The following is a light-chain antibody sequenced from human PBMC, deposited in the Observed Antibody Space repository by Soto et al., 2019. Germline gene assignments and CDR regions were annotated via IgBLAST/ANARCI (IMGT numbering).Light chain of an antibody. CDR1: QSFSVY. V-gene: IGKV3-11*01. J-gene: IGKJ2*01. CDR2: DTS. CDR3: QHRFKWPDS. Sequence: EIVLKQSPATLSLSPGEIATLSCRASQSFSVYLAWYQQRPGQAPRLLIYDTSKRATGIPVRFSGSGSGTDFPLTISSLEPEDFAIYYGQHRFKWPDSFGQGTKLEL.